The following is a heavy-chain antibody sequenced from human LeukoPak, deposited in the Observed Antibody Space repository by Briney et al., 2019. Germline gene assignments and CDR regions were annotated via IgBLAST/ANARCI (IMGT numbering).Heavy chain of an antibody. CDR1: GFTFSSYR. Sequence: SGGSLRLSCAASGFTFSSYRMNWVRQAPGKGLEWVSSISSSSSYIYYADSVKGRFTISRDNAKNSLYLQMNSLRAEDTAVYYCARGRVSTYYDFWSGYPDYGMDVWGQGTTVTVSS. V-gene: IGHV3-21*01. D-gene: IGHD3-3*01. CDR3: ARGRVSTYYDFWSGYPDYGMDV. J-gene: IGHJ6*02. CDR2: ISSSSSYI.